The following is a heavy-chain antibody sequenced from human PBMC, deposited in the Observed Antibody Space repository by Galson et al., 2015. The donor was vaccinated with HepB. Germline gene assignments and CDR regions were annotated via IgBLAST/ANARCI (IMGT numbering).Heavy chain of an antibody. CDR2: NDPYDSYT. CDR1: GYSFTSSW. D-gene: IGHD3-10*01. CDR3: ASRHSYFRSGTWYNVSDY. Sequence: QSGAEVKKPGESLRISCEGSGYSFTSSWNSWVRQMPGKGLEWMGRNDPYDSYTNYSPSFQGHVTISVDKSISTAYLQWSSLKASDTAMYYCASRHSYFRSGTWYNVSDYWGQGTLVTVSS. V-gene: IGHV5-10-1*01. J-gene: IGHJ4*02.